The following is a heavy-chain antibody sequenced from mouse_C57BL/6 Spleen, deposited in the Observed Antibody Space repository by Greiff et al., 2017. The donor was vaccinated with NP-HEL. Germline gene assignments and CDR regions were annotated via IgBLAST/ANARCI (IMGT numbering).Heavy chain of an antibody. Sequence: QVQLQQPGAELVRPGTSVKLSCKASGYTFTSYWMHWVKQRPGQGLEWIGVIDPSDSYTNYNQKLKGKATLTVDTSSSTAYMQLSSLTSADSAVYYCARLYGSSPYYFDYWGQGTTLTVSS. CDR1: GYTFTSYW. V-gene: IGHV1-59*01. CDR3: ARLYGSSPYYFDY. CDR2: IDPSDSYT. D-gene: IGHD1-1*01. J-gene: IGHJ2*01.